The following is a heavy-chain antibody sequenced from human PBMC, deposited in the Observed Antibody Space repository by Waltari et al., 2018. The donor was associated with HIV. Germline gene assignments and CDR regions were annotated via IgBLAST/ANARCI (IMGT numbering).Heavy chain of an antibody. CDR1: GVSINSYY. CDR2: IYTSGST. V-gene: IGHV4-4*07. CDR3: ARGTYYFDTSSGYPPLDL. J-gene: IGHJ2*01. Sequence: QVQLHQSGPRLMKPSETLSLTCIVSGVSINSYYWNWIRQPAGKALGWIGRIYTSGSTKYNPSLKSRVSMSIATSKNQFSLNLTSVTAAGTAVYYCARGTYYFDTSSGYPPLDLWGRGTLVTVSS. D-gene: IGHD3-22*01.